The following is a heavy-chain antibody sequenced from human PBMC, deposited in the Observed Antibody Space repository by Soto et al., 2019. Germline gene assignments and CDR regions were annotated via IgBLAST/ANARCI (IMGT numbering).Heavy chain of an antibody. CDR1: GYTFTSYG. Sequence: ASVKVSCKASGYTFTSYGINWVRQAPGQGLEWMGWISAYNGNTHYAQKLQGRVTMTTDTSTSTAYMELRSLRSDDTAVYYCATQRSEWELSFDYWGQGTLVTVSS. CDR2: ISAYNGNT. J-gene: IGHJ4*02. V-gene: IGHV1-18*01. CDR3: ATQRSEWELSFDY. D-gene: IGHD1-26*01.